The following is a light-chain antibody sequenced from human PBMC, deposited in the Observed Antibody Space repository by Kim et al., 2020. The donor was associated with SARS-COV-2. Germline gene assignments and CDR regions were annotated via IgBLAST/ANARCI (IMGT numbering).Light chain of an antibody. CDR1: SLRRYY. V-gene: IGLV3-19*01. CDR3: NSRDRSDNQ. CDR2: GKN. Sequence: SSELTQDPAVSVALGQTVRITCQGDSLRRYYASWYQQKPGQAPVLVIYGKNNRPSGIPDRFSGSSSGNTASLTITGAQAEDEADYYCNSRDRSDNQFGGG. J-gene: IGLJ3*02.